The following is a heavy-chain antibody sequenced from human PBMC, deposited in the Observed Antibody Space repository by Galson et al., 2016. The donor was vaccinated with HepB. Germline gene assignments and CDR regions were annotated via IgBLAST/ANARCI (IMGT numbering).Heavy chain of an antibody. V-gene: IGHV5-51*01. CDR1: GYSFSSYW. J-gene: IGHJ4*02. D-gene: IGHD6-19*01. Sequence: QSGAEVKKPGESLKISCRGSGYSFSSYWIGWVRQMPGKGLEWLGNIYPGDSDTRYSPSFQGTVSISADKSITTAYLQWSSLKASDTAFYYCARRGSGWSLFDSWGQGTQVTVSS. CDR2: IYPGDSDT. CDR3: ARRGSGWSLFDS.